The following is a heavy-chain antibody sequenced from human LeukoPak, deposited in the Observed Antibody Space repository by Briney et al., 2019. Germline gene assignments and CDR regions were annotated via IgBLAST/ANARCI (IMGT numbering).Heavy chain of an antibody. J-gene: IGHJ4*02. Sequence: PGGSLRLSCAASGFTFSDYYMSWIRQDRGKGLERISYISSSGSTIYYADSVKGRFTISRDNARNSLYLQMNSLRAEDTAVYYCARERAIASRRPYCFDYWGQGTLVTVSS. CDR2: ISSSGSTI. V-gene: IGHV3-11*01. D-gene: IGHD6-6*01. CDR1: GFTFSDYY. CDR3: ARERAIASRRPYCFDY.